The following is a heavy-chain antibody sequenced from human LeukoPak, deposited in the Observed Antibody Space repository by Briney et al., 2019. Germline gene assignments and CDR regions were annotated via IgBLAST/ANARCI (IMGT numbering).Heavy chain of an antibody. CDR3: ARGPRVGGAAPFDY. CDR2: IYSGGST. CDR1: GFTVSSNY. Sequence: GGSLRLSCAASGFTVSSNYMSWVRQAPGKGLEWVSVIYSGGSTYYADSVKGRFTISRDNSKNTLYLQMNSLRAEDTAVYYCARGPRVGGAAPFDYWGQGTLVTVSS. J-gene: IGHJ4*02. D-gene: IGHD2-15*01. V-gene: IGHV3-53*01.